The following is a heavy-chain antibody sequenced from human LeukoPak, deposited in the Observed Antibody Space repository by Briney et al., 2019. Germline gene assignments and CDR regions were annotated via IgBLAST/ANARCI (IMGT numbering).Heavy chain of an antibody. CDR3: ARALGYCSGGSCTRGYNWFDP. V-gene: IGHV4-34*01. CDR1: GGSFSGYY. Sequence: PSETLSLTCAVYGGSFSGYYWSWIRQPPGKGLEWIGEVKHSGSTNYNPSLKSRVTISVDTSKNQFSLKLSSVTAADTAVYYCARALGYCSGGSCTRGYNWFDPWGQGTLVTVPS. D-gene: IGHD2-15*01. CDR2: VKHSGST. J-gene: IGHJ5*02.